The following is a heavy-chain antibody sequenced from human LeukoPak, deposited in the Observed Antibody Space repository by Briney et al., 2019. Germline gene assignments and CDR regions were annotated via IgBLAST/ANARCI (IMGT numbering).Heavy chain of an antibody. CDR3: ARDFQTEAPDY. CDR1: GYTFSGYY. Sequence: ASVKVSCKSSGYTFSGYYMHWVRQAPGQGLEWMGWINPNSGVTDFAQKFQGRVTMTRDTSISTAYMELSRLTSDDTAVYYCARDFQTEAPDYWGQGTLVTVSS. D-gene: IGHD2/OR15-2a*01. CDR2: INPNSGVT. J-gene: IGHJ4*02. V-gene: IGHV1-2*02.